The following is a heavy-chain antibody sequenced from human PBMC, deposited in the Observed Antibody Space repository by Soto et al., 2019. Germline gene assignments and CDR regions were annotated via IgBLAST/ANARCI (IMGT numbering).Heavy chain of an antibody. D-gene: IGHD3-3*01. CDR1: GDSVSSNSAA. V-gene: IGHV6-1*01. J-gene: IGHJ3*02. CDR2: TYYRSKWYN. Sequence: SQTLSLTCAISGDSVSSNSAAWNWIRQSPSRGLEWLGRTYYRSKWYNDYAASVKSRITINPDTSKNQFSLQLNSVTPEDTAVYYCAREEYYDFWSDRGSYAFDIWGQGTMVTVSS. CDR3: AREEYYDFWSDRGSYAFDI.